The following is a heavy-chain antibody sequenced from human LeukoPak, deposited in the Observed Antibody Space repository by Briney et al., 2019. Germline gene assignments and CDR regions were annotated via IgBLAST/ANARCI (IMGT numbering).Heavy chain of an antibody. J-gene: IGHJ4*02. CDR3: ATKEGSSSWYGFGDY. D-gene: IGHD6-13*01. CDR1: GFTFSSYA. CDR2: ISYDGSNK. Sequence: GGSLRLSCAASGFTFSSYAMHWVRQAPGKGLEWVAVISYDGSNKYYADSVKGRFTISRDNSKNTLYLQMNSLRAEDTAVYYCATKEGSSSWYGFGDYWGQGTLVTVSS. V-gene: IGHV3-30-3*01.